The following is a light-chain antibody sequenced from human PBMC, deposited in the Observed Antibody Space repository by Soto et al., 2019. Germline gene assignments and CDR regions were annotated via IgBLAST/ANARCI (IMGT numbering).Light chain of an antibody. J-gene: IGLJ1*01. CDR3: CSYAGSSTFPYV. CDR2: EVS. V-gene: IGLV2-23*02. Sequence: QSALTQPASLSGSPGQSITISCTGTSSDVGSYNLVSWYQHHPGKAPKLTIYEVSKRPSGVSNRFSGSKSGNTASLTISGLQAEDEADYYCCSYAGSSTFPYVFGTGTKVTVL. CDR1: SSDVGSYNL.